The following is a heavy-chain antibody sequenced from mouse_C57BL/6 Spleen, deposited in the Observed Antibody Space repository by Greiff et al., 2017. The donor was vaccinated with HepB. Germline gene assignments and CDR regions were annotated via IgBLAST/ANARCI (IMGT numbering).Heavy chain of an antibody. D-gene: IGHD2-5*01. CDR1: GYTFTSYW. J-gene: IGHJ4*01. CDR3: ARYSNYPMDY. CDR2: IYPSDSET. Sequence: VQLQQPGAELVRPGSSVKLSCKASGYTFTSYWMDWVKQRPGQGLEWIGNIYPSDSETHYNQKFKDKATLTVDKSSSTAYMQLSSLTSEDSAVCYCARYSNYPMDYWGQGTSVTVAS. V-gene: IGHV1-61*01.